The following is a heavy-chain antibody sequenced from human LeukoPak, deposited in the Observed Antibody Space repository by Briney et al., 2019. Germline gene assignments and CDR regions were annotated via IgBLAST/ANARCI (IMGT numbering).Heavy chain of an antibody. CDR2: IIPIFGTA. Sequence: SVKLSCKASGGTFSSYAISWVRQAPGQGLEWMGGIIPIFGTANYAHKFQGRVTITADESTSTAYMELSRLRSEDTAVYYCARDRWYYGSGINHSYFDYWGQGTLVTVSS. D-gene: IGHD3-10*01. V-gene: IGHV1-69*13. CDR1: GGTFSSYA. CDR3: ARDRWYYGSGINHSYFDY. J-gene: IGHJ4*02.